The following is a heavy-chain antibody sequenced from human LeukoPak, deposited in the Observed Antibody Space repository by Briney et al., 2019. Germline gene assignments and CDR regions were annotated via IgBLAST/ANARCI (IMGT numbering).Heavy chain of an antibody. J-gene: IGHJ5*02. D-gene: IGHD3-10*01. Sequence: SVKVSCKASGGTFSSYAISWVRQAPGQGLEWMGGIIPIFGTANYAQKFQGRVTITADESTSTAYMELSSLGSEDTAVYYCARDRVGYYGSGSYYIGWFDPWGQGTLVTVSS. CDR2: IIPIFGTA. V-gene: IGHV1-69*13. CDR1: GGTFSSYA. CDR3: ARDRVGYYGSGSYYIGWFDP.